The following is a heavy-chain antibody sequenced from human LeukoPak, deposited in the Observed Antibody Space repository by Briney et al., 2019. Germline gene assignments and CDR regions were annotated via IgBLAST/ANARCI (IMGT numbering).Heavy chain of an antibody. CDR1: GYTFTRYA. CDR2: INAGNGNT. V-gene: IGHV1-3*01. D-gene: IGHD6-13*01. J-gene: IGHJ4*02. CDR3: ARVFSSSWYDLRY. Sequence: ASVKVSCKASGYTFTRYAMHWVRQAPGQRLEWMGWINAGNGNTKYSQKFQGRVTITRDTSASTAYMELSGLRSEDTAVYYCARVFSSSWYDLRYWGQGTLVTVSS.